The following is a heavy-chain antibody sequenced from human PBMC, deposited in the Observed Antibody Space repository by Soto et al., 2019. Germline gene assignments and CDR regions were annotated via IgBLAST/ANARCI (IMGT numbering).Heavy chain of an antibody. Sequence: GEALRLSYSASGFTFSSYAMSWVRQAPGKGLEWVSAISGSGGSTYYADSVKGRFTISRDNSKNTLYLQMNSLRAEDTAVYYCAKDRRRQENYGDYVEYLNFHDWVKGTLSTV. CDR3: AKDRRRQENYGDYVEYLNFHD. J-gene: IGHJ4*01. CDR1: GFTFSSYA. D-gene: IGHD4-17*01. CDR2: ISGSGGST. V-gene: IGHV3-23*01.